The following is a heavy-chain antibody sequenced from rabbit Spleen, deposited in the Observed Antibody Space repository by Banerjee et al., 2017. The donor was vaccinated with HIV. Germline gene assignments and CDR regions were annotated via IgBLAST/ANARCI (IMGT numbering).Heavy chain of an antibody. V-gene: IGHV1S45*01. CDR1: GFDFSNYTF. J-gene: IGHJ4*01. CDR2: IDTGSRDFT. D-gene: IGHD6-1*01. CDR3: ARSIDGYGGYASDL. Sequence: QEQVEESGGGLVQPEGSLTLTCTASGFDFSNYTFMCWVRQAPGKGLEWIACIDTGSRDFTYYASWAKGRFTISKTSSTTVTLQMTSLTAADTATYFCARSIDGYGGYASDLWGPGTLVTVS.